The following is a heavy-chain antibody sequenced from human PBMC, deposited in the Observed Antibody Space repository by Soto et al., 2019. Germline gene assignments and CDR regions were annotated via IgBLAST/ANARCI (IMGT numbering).Heavy chain of an antibody. CDR1: GGSISSGTYY. Sequence: LSLTCTVSGGSISSGTYYWGWIRQPPGKGLEWIGSLYYTGRTYYSPSLKSRVTISVDTSKNHFSLNLTSVTAADTAVYYCARRLARGVIGWFDPWGQGTLVTVSS. J-gene: IGHJ5*02. CDR2: LYYTGRT. D-gene: IGHD3-10*01. V-gene: IGHV4-39*02. CDR3: ARRLARGVIGWFDP.